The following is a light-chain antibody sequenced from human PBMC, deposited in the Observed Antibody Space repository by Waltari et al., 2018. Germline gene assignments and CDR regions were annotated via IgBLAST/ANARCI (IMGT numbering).Light chain of an antibody. V-gene: IGKV1-5*03. CDR1: QSITNW. Sequence: IHVTPSPSTLSASIGDSVPITCRDRQSITNWLAWYQQKPGKAPKLLIYQASTLESGVPSRFSGSGSGTEFTLTISSLQPDDFATYYCQHYNNYVATFGEGTKVEIK. J-gene: IGKJ1*01. CDR3: QHYNNYVAT. CDR2: QAS.